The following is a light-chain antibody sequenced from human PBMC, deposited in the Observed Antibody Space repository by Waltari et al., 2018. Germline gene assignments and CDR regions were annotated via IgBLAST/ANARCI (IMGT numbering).Light chain of an antibody. Sequence: DIQMTQSPYTLSPSVGGKVTITCRARQGVSSWLVWYQQSPGKAPKVLIYKASGLERGVPSRFSGSGSGTEFTLTISSLQPDDFATYYCQQYDNYPWTFGQGTKVEIK. J-gene: IGKJ1*01. CDR1: QGVSSW. CDR2: KAS. CDR3: QQYDNYPWT. V-gene: IGKV1-5*03.